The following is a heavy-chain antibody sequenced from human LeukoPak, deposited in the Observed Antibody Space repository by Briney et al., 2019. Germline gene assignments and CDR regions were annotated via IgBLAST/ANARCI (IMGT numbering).Heavy chain of an antibody. V-gene: IGHV4-59*08. CDR2: IYYSGST. J-gene: IGHJ4*02. Sequence: SETLSLTCTVSGGSISSYYWSWIRQPPGKGLEWIGYIYYSGSTNYNPSLKSRVTISVDTSKNQFSLKLSSVTAAGTAVYYCARRGYYGSGSYYLDYWGQGTLVTVSS. CDR3: ARRGYYGSGSYYLDY. CDR1: GGSISSYY. D-gene: IGHD3-10*01.